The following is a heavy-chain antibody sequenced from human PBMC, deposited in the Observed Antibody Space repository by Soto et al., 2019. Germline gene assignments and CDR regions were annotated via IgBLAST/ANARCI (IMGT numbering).Heavy chain of an antibody. J-gene: IGHJ5*02. D-gene: IGHD6-25*01. V-gene: IGHV4-4*07. CDR1: GGSMNSYH. Sequence: SETLSLTCTVSGGSMNSYHWRCIRQPAGKGLECIGHIHSTGSTNYNPSLKSRVTMSVDTSKNQFSLRLMSVTAADTAVYYCARDKGVAAAGITWFDPWGQGSRVTVSS. CDR3: ARDKGVAAAGITWFDP. CDR2: IHSTGST.